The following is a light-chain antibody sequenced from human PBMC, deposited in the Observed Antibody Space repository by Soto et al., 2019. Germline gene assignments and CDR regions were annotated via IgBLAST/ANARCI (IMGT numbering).Light chain of an antibody. Sequence: EIVLTQSPGTLSLSPGERATLSCRASQSVSSSYFAWYQQKPGQPPRLLIYGASSRATGIADRFSGSGSGTDFTLTISRLEPEDFALYYCQQYGTSPWTFGQGTKVEIK. CDR3: QQYGTSPWT. J-gene: IGKJ1*01. V-gene: IGKV3-20*01. CDR2: GAS. CDR1: QSVSSSY.